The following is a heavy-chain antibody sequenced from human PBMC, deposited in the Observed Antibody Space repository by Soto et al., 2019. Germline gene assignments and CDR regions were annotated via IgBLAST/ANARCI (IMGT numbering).Heavy chain of an antibody. CDR1: GYTFTSYD. Sequence: QVQLVQSGAEVKKPGASVKVSCKASGYTFTSYDINWVRQATGQGLEWMGWMNPNSGNTGYAQKFQGGGPVTRSTSISTAHMERRSRRSEDTAVYYWARGAGYYDSSGYSGWYYYCMDVWGQGTTVTVSS. D-gene: IGHD3-22*01. CDR3: ARGAGYYDSSGYSGWYYYCMDV. V-gene: IGHV1-8*01. J-gene: IGHJ6*02. CDR2: MNPNSGNT.